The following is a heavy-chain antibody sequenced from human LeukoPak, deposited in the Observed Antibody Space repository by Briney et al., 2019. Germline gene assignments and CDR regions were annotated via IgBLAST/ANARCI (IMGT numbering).Heavy chain of an antibody. D-gene: IGHD3-10*01. J-gene: IGHJ6*02. CDR2: IYTSGST. CDR3: ARDTITPGDYYYYGMDV. CDR1: GGSISSYY. Sequence: SETLSLTCTVSGGSISSYYWSWIRQPAGKGLEWIGRIYTSGSTNYNPSLKSRATMSVDTSKNQFSLKLSSVTAADTAVYCCARDTITPGDYYYYGMDVWGQGTTVTVSS. V-gene: IGHV4-4*07.